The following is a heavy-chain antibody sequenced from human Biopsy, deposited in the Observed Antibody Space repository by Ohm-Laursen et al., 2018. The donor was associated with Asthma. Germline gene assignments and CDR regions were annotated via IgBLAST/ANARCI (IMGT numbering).Heavy chain of an antibody. D-gene: IGHD2-21*02. CDR1: GFTFSTYG. CDR3: ARSDCGSGGYCYIPFYF. CDR2: ISNDGSSK. Sequence: SLRLSCAASGFTFSTYGMHWVRQAPGRGLEWVALISNDGSSKYYADSVKGRFTISRDISKNTLYLQMNSLRAEDTAVYYCARSDCGSGGYCYIPFYFWGQGTLVTVSS. J-gene: IGHJ4*02. V-gene: IGHV3-30*03.